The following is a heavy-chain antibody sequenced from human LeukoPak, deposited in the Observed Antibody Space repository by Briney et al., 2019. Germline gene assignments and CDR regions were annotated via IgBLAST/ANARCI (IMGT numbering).Heavy chain of an antibody. CDR2: INHSGST. CDR3: AEDFLSWLRLPAIFDY. CDR1: GGSFSGYY. D-gene: IGHD5-18*01. J-gene: IGHJ4*02. Sequence: KASETLSLTCAVYGGSFSGYYWSWIRQPPGKGLEWIGEINHSGSTNYNPSLKSRVTISVDTSKNQFSLKLSSVTAADTAVYYCAEDFLSWLRLPAIFDYWGQGTLVTVSS. V-gene: IGHV4-34*01.